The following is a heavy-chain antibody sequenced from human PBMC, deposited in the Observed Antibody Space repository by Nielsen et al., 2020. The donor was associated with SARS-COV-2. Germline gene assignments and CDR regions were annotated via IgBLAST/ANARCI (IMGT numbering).Heavy chain of an antibody. CDR3: AKEYSSGWHTDH. V-gene: IGHV3-23*01. D-gene: IGHD6-19*01. Sequence: GGSLRLSCAASGFTVSSNYMSWVRQVPGKGLEWVSSISGSISGSAGNTDYADSVKGRFTVSRDNPKNMLYLQMNSLRAEDTAVYFCAKEYSSGWHTDHWGQGTLVTVSS. J-gene: IGHJ4*02. CDR2: ISGSISGSAGNT. CDR1: GFTVSSNY.